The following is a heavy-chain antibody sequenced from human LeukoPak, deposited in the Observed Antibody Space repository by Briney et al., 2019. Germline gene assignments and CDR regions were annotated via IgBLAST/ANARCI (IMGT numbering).Heavy chain of an antibody. V-gene: IGHV3-23*01. CDR3: AKDYSYGYWGTDY. Sequence: GSLRLSCAASGFTFSSYAMSWVRQAPGKELEWVSAISGSGGSTYYADSVKGRFTISRDNSKNTLYLQMNSLRVEDTAVYYCAKDYSYGYWGTDYWGQGTLVTVSS. J-gene: IGHJ4*02. CDR1: GFTFSSYA. CDR2: ISGSGGST. D-gene: IGHD5-18*01.